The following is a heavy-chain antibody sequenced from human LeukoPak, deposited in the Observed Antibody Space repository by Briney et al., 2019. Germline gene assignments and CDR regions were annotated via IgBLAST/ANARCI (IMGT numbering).Heavy chain of an antibody. V-gene: IGHV3-7*01. Sequence: GGSLRLSCAASGFTFSYYWMSWVRQAPGKGLEWVANIKQDGSEKYYVDSVKGRFTISRDNAENSLYLQMNSLRAEGTAVYYCARDYARPRGNFDLWGRGTLVTVSS. CDR1: GFTFSYYW. CDR2: IKQDGSEK. D-gene: IGHD1-1*01. J-gene: IGHJ2*01. CDR3: ARDYARPRGNFDL.